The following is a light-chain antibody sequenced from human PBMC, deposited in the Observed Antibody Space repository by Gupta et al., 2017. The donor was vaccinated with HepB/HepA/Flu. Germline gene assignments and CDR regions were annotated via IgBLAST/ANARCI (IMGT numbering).Light chain of an antibody. CDR2: EVN. V-gene: IGLV2-23*02. CDR1: NTDVGNYNL. J-gene: IGLJ3*02. Sequence: QSALTQPASVSGSPGQSITISCTGTNTDVGNYNLVSWYQQRPGKAPKFLIYEVNKRPSGVSSRFSGSKSGNSASLTISGLQAEDEADYFCCSFAGSLTFEVFGGGTKVTVL. CDR3: CSFAGSLTFEV.